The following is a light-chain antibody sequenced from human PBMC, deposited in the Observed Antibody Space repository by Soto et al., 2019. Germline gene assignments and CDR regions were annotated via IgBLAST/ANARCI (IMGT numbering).Light chain of an antibody. V-gene: IGLV2-18*01. Sequence: QSALTQPPSVSGSPGHSVTISCTGTSEVGSYSRVSWYQQSPGTSPKLLIYDVTKRPLGVSDRFSGSKSGNTASLTISGLQTEDEAGDYCGLYTLSDTVILGGGTKLTVL. J-gene: IGLJ2*01. CDR3: GLYTLSDTVI. CDR2: DVT. CDR1: SEVGSYSR.